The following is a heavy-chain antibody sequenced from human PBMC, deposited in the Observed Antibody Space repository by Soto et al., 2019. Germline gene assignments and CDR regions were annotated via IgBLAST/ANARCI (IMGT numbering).Heavy chain of an antibody. CDR1: GYTLTSYG. CDR2: ISAYNGNT. Sequence: ASVKVSCKASGYTLTSYGISWVRQAPGQGLEWMGWISAYNGNTNYAQKLQGRVTMTTDTSTSTAYMELRSLRSDDTAVYYCAREAEINYDFWSGHSTDNYYGMDCWGQGSTVTVSS. D-gene: IGHD3-3*01. CDR3: AREAEINYDFWSGHSTDNYYGMDC. V-gene: IGHV1-18*01. J-gene: IGHJ6*02.